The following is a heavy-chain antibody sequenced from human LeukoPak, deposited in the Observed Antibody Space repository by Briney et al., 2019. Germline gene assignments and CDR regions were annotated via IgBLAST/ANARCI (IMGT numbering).Heavy chain of an antibody. CDR2: ISTSGGST. Sequence: GGSLRLSCAASGFTFSSYAMNWVRQAPGKGLEWVSTISTSGGSTYYADSVKGRFAISRDNSKNTLFLQMNSLRAEDTAVYYCARSVPDYTRFDYWGQGALVTVSP. J-gene: IGHJ4*02. V-gene: IGHV3-23*01. D-gene: IGHD4-11*01. CDR1: GFTFSSYA. CDR3: ARSVPDYTRFDY.